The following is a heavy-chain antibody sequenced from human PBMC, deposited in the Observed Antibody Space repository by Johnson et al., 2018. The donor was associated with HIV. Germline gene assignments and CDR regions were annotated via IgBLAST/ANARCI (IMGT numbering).Heavy chain of an antibody. Sequence: EKLVESGGGLIQPGGSLRLSCAASGFTVSSNYMSWVRQAPGKGLEWVSVIYSGGRTYYADSVKGRFTISRDNSKNTLYLQMNSLRAEDTAVYYCATSVEQWLVWNAFDIWGQGTMVTVSS. CDR1: GFTVSSNY. CDR2: IYSGGRT. J-gene: IGHJ3*02. V-gene: IGHV3-53*01. CDR3: ATSVEQWLVWNAFDI. D-gene: IGHD6-19*01.